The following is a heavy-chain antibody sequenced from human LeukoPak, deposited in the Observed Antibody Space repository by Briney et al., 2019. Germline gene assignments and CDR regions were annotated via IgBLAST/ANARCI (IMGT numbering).Heavy chain of an antibody. J-gene: IGHJ4*02. CDR2: ISGSVGTT. D-gene: IGHD1-26*01. CDR1: GFTFSSYG. Sequence: GGSLRLSCAASGFTFSSYGMTWVRQAPGKGLEWVSSISGSVGTTYYADSVKGRFTISRDNSKNTLYLQMNSLRAEDTAVYYCAKGSGGDCFDYWGQGTLVTVSS. V-gene: IGHV3-23*01. CDR3: AKGSGGDCFDY.